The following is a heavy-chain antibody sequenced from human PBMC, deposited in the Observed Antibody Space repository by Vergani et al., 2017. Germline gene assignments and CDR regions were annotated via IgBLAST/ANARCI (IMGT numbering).Heavy chain of an antibody. J-gene: IGHJ4*02. V-gene: IGHV3-23*01. D-gene: IGHD3-22*01. CDR2: ISGSGGST. CDR1: GFTFSSYA. CDR3: AKGTYSSGYKFDY. Sequence: EVQLLESGGGLVQTGGSLRLSCAASGFTFSSYAMSWVRQAPGKGLEWGSAISGSGGSTYYADSVKGRFTNSRENTKNTLYLQMNSLRAEDTAVYYCAKGTYSSGYKFDYWREGTLVTVSS.